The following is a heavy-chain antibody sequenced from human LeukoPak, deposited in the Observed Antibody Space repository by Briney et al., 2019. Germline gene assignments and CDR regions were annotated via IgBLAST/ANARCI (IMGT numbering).Heavy chain of an antibody. J-gene: IGHJ3*02. Sequence: GGSLRLSCTASGFIFSDYYINWVRQAPGKGLEWVSYISHSGDTVYYADFVEGRFTISRDNSRNMVYLQMNNLRPEDTAVYYCTKGQLWASGRAFDIWGQGTMVTVSS. D-gene: IGHD3-16*01. CDR3: TKGQLWASGRAFDI. V-gene: IGHV3-11*04. CDR1: GFIFSDYY. CDR2: ISHSGDTV.